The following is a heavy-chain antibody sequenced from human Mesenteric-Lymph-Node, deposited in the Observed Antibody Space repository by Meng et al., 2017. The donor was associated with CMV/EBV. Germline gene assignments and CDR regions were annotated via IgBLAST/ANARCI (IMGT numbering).Heavy chain of an antibody. CDR3: ATGRRDGAFDY. CDR1: GFTFDDYA. D-gene: IGHD5-24*01. J-gene: IGHJ4*02. V-gene: IGHV3-23*01. Sequence: GESLKISCAASGFTFDDYAMTWVRQAPGKGLEWVSAVGGSGQCTYYADSVKGRFTISRDNSKNTLYLQIDSLRAEDTATYYCATGRRDGAFDYWGQGTLVTVSS. CDR2: VGGSGQCT.